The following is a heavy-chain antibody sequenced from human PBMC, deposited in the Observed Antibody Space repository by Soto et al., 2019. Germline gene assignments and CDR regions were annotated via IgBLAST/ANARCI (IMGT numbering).Heavy chain of an antibody. D-gene: IGHD1-26*01. J-gene: IGHJ6*02. V-gene: IGHV4-4*02. CDR2: IYHSEST. CDR1: GGSISSSSG. CDR3: ARLRELYYYYYYYGMDV. Sequence: PSATLSLTCAVSGGSISSSSGWSWFRQPPGKGLEWIGEIYHSESTNYNPSLKSRVTISVDKSKNQFSLKLSSVTAADTAVYYCARLRELYYYYYYYGMDVWGQGTTVTVSS.